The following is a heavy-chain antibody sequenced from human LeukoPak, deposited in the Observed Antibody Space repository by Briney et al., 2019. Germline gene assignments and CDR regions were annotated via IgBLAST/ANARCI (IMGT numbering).Heavy chain of an antibody. J-gene: IGHJ4*02. V-gene: IGHV1-2*02. CDR1: GYTFTGYY. CDR3: ARDSVAVAGFDY. CDR2: INPNSGGT. D-gene: IGHD6-19*01. Sequence: ASVKVSCKASGYTFTGYYMHWVRQAPGQGLEWMGWINPNSGGTNYAQKFQGRVTMTRDMSTSTVYMELSSLRSEDTAVYYCARDSVAVAGFDYWGQGTLVTVSS.